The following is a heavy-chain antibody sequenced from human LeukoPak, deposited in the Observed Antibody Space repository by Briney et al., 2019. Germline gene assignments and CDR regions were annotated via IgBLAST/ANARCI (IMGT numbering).Heavy chain of an antibody. J-gene: IGHJ4*02. CDR1: GYTLTELS. D-gene: IGHD2-21*02. V-gene: IGHV1-46*01. CDR3: AREGDLTYFDY. Sequence: ASVKVSCKVSGYTLTELSMHWVRQAPGQGLEWMGIINPSGGSTSYAQKFQGRVTMTRDTSTSTVYMELSSLRSEDTAVYYCAREGDLTYFDYWGQGTLVTVSS. CDR2: INPSGGST.